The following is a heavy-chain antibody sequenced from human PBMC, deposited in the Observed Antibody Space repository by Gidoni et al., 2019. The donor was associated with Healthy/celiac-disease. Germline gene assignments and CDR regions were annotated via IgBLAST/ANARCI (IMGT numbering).Heavy chain of an antibody. V-gene: IGHV1-3*01. CDR1: GYTFLSYA. CDR3: ARGVLWFGPRGDYFDY. D-gene: IGHD3-10*01. J-gene: IGHJ4*02. Sequence: QVQLVQSGAEVKTPAASVKVSCKASGYTFLSYAMHWVRQAPGQRLEWMGWINAGNGNTKYSQKFQGRVTITRDTSASTAYMELSSLRSEDTAVYYCARGVLWFGPRGDYFDYWGQGTLVTVSS. CDR2: INAGNGNT.